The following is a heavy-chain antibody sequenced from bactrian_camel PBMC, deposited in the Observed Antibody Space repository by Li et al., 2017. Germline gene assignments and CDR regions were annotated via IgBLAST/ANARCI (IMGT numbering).Heavy chain of an antibody. D-gene: IGHD5*01. V-gene: IGHV3S1*01. CDR2: IFTDSGRD. Sequence: VQLVESGGGSAQVGGSLRLSCTTFPGTAFKAWIRQIPGKEREGVAAIFTDSGRDYYAASVTGRFTISQDNTKTTVYLQMDNLQPEDTAIYYCAANTIFRGAHRVPWSEDVAYWGQGTQVTVS. J-gene: IGHJ4*01. CDR3: AANTIFRGAHRVPWSEDVAY. CDR1: PGTAFKAW.